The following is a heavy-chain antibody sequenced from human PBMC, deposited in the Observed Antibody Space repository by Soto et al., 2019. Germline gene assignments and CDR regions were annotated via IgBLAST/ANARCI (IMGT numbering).Heavy chain of an antibody. V-gene: IGHV3-21*06. CDR2: ISSTTNYI. J-gene: IGHJ4*02. CDR1: GFTFTRYS. CDR3: ARESEDLTSNFDY. Sequence: LRLSCAASGFTFTRYSMNWVRQAPGKGLEWVSSISSTTNYIYYGDSMKGRFTISRDNAKNSLYLEMNSLRAGDTAVYYCARESEDLTSNFDYWGQGTLVTVSS.